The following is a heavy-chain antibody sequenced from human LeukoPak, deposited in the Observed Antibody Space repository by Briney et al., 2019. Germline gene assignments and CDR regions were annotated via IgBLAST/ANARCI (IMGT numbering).Heavy chain of an antibody. Sequence: SETLSLTRTVSGGSISSDYWSWIRQPPGKGLEWIGYIYYSGITNYNPSLKSRVTISVDTSKNQFSLKPSSVPAADTALYYVARLHYDSSGYYYFDYWGQGTLVTVSS. J-gene: IGHJ4*02. V-gene: IGHV4-59*08. CDR1: GGSISSDY. CDR3: ARLHYDSSGYYYFDY. CDR2: IYYSGIT. D-gene: IGHD3-22*01.